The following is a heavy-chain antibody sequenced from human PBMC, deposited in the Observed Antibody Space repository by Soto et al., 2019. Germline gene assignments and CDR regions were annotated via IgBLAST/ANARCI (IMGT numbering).Heavy chain of an antibody. CDR3: ARDYPYDILTGYYSYNWFDP. D-gene: IGHD3-9*01. J-gene: IGHJ5*02. CDR1: GYTFTSYA. CDR2: INAGNGNT. V-gene: IGHV1-3*01. Sequence: ASVKVSCTASGYTFTSYAMHWVRQAPGQRLEWMGWINAGNGNTKYSQKFQGRVTITSDTSASTAYMELSSLRSEDTAVYYCARDYPYDILTGYYSYNWFDPWGQGTLVTVSS.